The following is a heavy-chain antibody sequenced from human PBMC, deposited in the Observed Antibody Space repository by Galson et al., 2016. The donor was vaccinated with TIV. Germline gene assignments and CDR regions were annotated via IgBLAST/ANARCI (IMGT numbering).Heavy chain of an antibody. Sequence: SLRLSCAASGFTFSRYWMHWVRQGPGKGLEWVSVISGSGGLTYYADSVKGRFTISRDNSQNTLFLQMNSLRAEDTAVYYCARTRDGGRHGGDYWGQGTLVTVSS. J-gene: IGHJ4*02. CDR2: ISGSGGLT. D-gene: IGHD3-16*01. CDR3: ARTRDGGRHGGDY. CDR1: GFTFSRYW. V-gene: IGHV3-23*01.